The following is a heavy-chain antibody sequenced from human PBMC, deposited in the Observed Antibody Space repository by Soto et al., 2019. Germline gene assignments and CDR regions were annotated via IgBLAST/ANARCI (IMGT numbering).Heavy chain of an antibody. CDR1: GFSFSGKNY. CDR3: ATWLQREHAFDI. CDR2: LYSSDGT. V-gene: IGHV3-53*01. J-gene: IGHJ3*02. Sequence: GGSLRLSCAASGFSFSGKNYLTCVRQAPGKGLEWVSALYSSDGTYYADSVRGRFSVSRDNSKNTFYLQLHSLRPEDTALYFCATWLQREHAFDIWGLGTMVTVSS. D-gene: IGHD1-1*01.